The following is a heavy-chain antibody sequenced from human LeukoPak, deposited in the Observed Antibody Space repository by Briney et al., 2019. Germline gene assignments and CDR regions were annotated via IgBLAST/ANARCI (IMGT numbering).Heavy chain of an antibody. CDR2: IYYSGSA. D-gene: IGHD4-23*01. CDR3: ARVGVDYSGNILKYFFDY. Sequence: SGTLSLTCTVSGGSINSYQWSWIRQPPGKGLEWIGNIYYSGSANYNPSLTSRVIISVDTSKNQFSLKLSPVIAADTAVYYCARVGVDYSGNILKYFFDYWGQGTLVTVSS. J-gene: IGHJ4*02. CDR1: GGSINSYQ. V-gene: IGHV4-59*12.